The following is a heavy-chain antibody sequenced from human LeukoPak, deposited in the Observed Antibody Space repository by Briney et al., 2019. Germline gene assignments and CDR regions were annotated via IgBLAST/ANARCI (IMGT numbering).Heavy chain of an antibody. CDR1: GFTFSSYE. Sequence: GGSLRLSRAASGFTFSSYEMNWVRQAPGKGLEWVSYISSSGSTIYYADSVKGRFTISRDNAKNSLYLQMNSLRAEDTAVYYCAKSGTDSSGYYVHYWGQGTLVTVSS. CDR2: ISSSGSTI. CDR3: AKSGTDSSGYYVHY. D-gene: IGHD3-22*01. J-gene: IGHJ4*02. V-gene: IGHV3-48*03.